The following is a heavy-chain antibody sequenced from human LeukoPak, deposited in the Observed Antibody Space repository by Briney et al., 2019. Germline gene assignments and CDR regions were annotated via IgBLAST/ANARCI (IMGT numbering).Heavy chain of an antibody. CDR3: ARRGVQGYMDG. CDR2: INGAGVT. D-gene: IGHD1-26*01. CDR1: GFIVINHF. V-gene: IGHV3-53*01. Sequence: GGSLRLSCAASGFIVINHFMHWVRQAPGEGLQWVSTINGAGVTYYAASVKGRFTISRDTVKNTFSLQMNNLRADDTAVYFCARRGVQGYMDGWGKGTTVTVSS. J-gene: IGHJ6*03.